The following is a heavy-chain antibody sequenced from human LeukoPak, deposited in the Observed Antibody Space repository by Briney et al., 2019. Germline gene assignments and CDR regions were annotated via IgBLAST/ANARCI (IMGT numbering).Heavy chain of an antibody. CDR3: ASKAYGGNSLDV. J-gene: IGHJ6*04. CDR2: ISYDGSNK. CDR1: GFTFSSYA. Sequence: GGSLRLSCAASGFTFSSYAMHWVRQAPGKGLEWVAVISYDGSNKYYADSVKGRFTISRDNSKNTLYLQMNSLRAEDTAVYYCASKAYGGNSLDVWGKGTTVTVSS. D-gene: IGHD4-23*01. V-gene: IGHV3-30-3*01.